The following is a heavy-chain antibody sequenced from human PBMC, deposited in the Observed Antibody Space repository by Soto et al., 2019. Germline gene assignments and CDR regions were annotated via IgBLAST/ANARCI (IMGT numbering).Heavy chain of an antibody. J-gene: IGHJ4*02. CDR2: VSFDGSNK. CDR1: GFTFSTHA. V-gene: IGHV3-30-3*01. D-gene: IGHD6-13*01. CDR3: ARDQTGITTAGGGRIDH. Sequence: ESGGGVVQPGRSLRLSCAASGFTFSTHAMHWVRQAPGKGLECVAIVSFDGSNKYYADSVKGRFTISRDNSKNTLYLQMSGLTPEDTAVYDCARDQTGITTAGGGRIDHWGQGTLVTVSS.